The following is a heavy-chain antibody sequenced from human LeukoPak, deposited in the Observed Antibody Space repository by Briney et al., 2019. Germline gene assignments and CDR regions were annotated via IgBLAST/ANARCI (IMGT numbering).Heavy chain of an antibody. J-gene: IGHJ4*02. Sequence: SETLTLTCTVSGGYISSYYWSWIRQPPGKGLEWIGYNYYSGSTNYNPSLKSRVTISVDTSKNQFSLKLSSVTAADTAVYYCATGGGSCCECDSQFDYWGQGTLVTVSS. CDR1: GGYISSYY. CDR2: NYYSGST. V-gene: IGHV4-59*08. D-gene: IGHD2-15*01. CDR3: ATGGGSCCECDSQFDY.